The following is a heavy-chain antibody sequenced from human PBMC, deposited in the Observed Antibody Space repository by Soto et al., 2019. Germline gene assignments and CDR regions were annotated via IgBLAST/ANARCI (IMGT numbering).Heavy chain of an antibody. V-gene: IGHV1-69*02. CDR1: GGTFSSYT. D-gene: IGHD4-17*01. J-gene: IGHJ4*02. CDR2: IIPILGIA. Sequence: QVQLVQSGAEVKKPGSSVKVSCKASGGTFSSYTISWVRQAPGQGLEWMGRIIPILGIANYAQKFQGRVTSTADKSTSTAYMELSSLRSEDTAVYYCASIKTTVTTYFDYWGQGTLVTVSS. CDR3: ASIKTTVTTYFDY.